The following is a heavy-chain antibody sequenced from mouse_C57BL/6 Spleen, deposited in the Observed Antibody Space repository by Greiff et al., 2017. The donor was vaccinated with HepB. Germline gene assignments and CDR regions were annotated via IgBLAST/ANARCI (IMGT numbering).Heavy chain of an antibody. J-gene: IGHJ2*01. V-gene: IGHV1-59*01. CDR2: IDPSDSYT. CDR1: GYTFTSYW. D-gene: IGHD1-1*01. CDR3: ARPLKDYGSLDY. Sequence: QVQLQQPGAELVRPGTSVKLSCKASGYTFTSYWMHWVKQRPGQGLEWIGVIDPSDSYTNYNQKFKGKATLTVDTSSSTAYMQISSLTSEDSAVYYCARPLKDYGSLDYWGQGTTLTVSS.